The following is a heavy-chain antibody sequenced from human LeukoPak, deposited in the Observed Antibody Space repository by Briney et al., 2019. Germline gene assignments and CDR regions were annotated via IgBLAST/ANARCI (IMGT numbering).Heavy chain of an antibody. CDR2: ISSSSSYI. J-gene: IGHJ4*02. V-gene: IGHV3-21*01. CDR1: GFTFSSYS. CDR3: ARDLSQRWLQLGSFDY. Sequence: MAGGSLRLSWAASGFTFSSYSMNWVRQAPGKGLEWVASISSSSSYIYYADLVKGRFTISRDNAKHSLYLQMNSLRAEDTAVYYCARDLSQRWLQLGSFDYWGQGTLVTVSS. D-gene: IGHD5-24*01.